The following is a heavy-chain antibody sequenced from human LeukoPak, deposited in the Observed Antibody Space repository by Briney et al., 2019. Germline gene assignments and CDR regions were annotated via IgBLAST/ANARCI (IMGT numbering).Heavy chain of an antibody. CDR3: AGCSGGSCYSGYYFDY. D-gene: IGHD2-15*01. V-gene: IGHV3-53*01. CDR2: IYSGGST. Sequence: GGSLTLSCPASGFTLSSNYMSWVRQAPGKGLEWVSVIYSGGSTYYADSVKGRFTISRDNSKNTLYLQMNSLRAEDTAVYYCAGCSGGSCYSGYYFDYWGQGTLVTVSS. CDR1: GFTLSSNY. J-gene: IGHJ4*02.